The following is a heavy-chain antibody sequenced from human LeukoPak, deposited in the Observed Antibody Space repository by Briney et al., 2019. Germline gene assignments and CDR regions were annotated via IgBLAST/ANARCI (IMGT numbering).Heavy chain of an antibody. D-gene: IGHD1-26*01. CDR2: INPNSGGI. CDR3: ARPNSGSYDYFDY. CDR1: GYTFTGYY. Sequence: AASVKVSCKASGYTFTGYYMHWVRQAPGQGLEWMGWINPNSGGINYAQKFQGRVTMTRDTSISTAYMELSRLRSDDTAVYYCARPNSGSYDYFDYWGQGTLVTVSS. V-gene: IGHV1-2*02. J-gene: IGHJ4*02.